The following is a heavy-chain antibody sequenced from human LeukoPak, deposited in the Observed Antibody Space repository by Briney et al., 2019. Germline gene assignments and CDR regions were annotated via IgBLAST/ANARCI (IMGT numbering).Heavy chain of an antibody. CDR1: GGSISSDNW. CDR2: IYHSGST. CDR3: ATNGWYCLDH. D-gene: IGHD6-19*01. Sequence: PSETLSLTCTVSGGSISSDNWWSWVRQPPGKGLEWIGGIYHSGSTNYNPSLQSRVTISVDKSNNHFSLRLTSVTAADTAVYYCATNGWYCLDHWGQGALVTVSS. V-gene: IGHV4-4*02. J-gene: IGHJ1*01.